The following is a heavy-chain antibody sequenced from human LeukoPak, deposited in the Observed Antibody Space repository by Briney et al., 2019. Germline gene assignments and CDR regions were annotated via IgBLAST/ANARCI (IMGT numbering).Heavy chain of an antibody. D-gene: IGHD1-26*01. V-gene: IGHV3-23*01. CDR2: ISGSGGST. CDR1: GFTFSSLA. J-gene: IGHJ4*02. Sequence: GGSLGLSLPPSGFTFSSLAIGGFRRPPGRGREGVSAISGSGGSTYYADSVKGRFTISRDNSKNTLYLQMNSLRAEDTAVYYCAKDRNSGSYYEYWGQGTLVTVSS. CDR3: AKDRNSGSYYEY.